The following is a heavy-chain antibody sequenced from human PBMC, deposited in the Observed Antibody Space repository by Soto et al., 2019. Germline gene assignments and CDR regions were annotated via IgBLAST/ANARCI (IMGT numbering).Heavy chain of an antibody. CDR1: GFTVSSNY. V-gene: IGHV3-53*01. J-gene: IGHJ4*02. CDR2: IYSGGST. D-gene: IGHD6-19*01. CDR3: ARNPIAVAAPLFDY. Sequence: EVQLVESGGGLIQPGGSLRLYCAASGFTVSSNYMSWVRQAPGKGLEWVSVIYSGGSTYYADSVKGRFTISRDNSKNTLYLQMNSLSAEDTAVYYCARNPIAVAAPLFDYWGQGTLVTVSS.